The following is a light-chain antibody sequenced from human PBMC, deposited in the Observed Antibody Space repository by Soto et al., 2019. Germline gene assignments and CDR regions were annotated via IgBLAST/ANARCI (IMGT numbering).Light chain of an antibody. V-gene: IGLV2-8*01. CDR3: YSFACGNNLV. CDR1: NSDVGSYDH. Sequence: SVLTQPPSASGSPVQSVTISCAGTNSDVGSYDHVYWYQQQPGKAPKPMIYDLSNRPSWIPARFSGSTSGHTAALTVSGRQTEDEADYYCYSFACGNNLVFCGGTKLTVL. CDR2: DLS. J-gene: IGLJ2*01.